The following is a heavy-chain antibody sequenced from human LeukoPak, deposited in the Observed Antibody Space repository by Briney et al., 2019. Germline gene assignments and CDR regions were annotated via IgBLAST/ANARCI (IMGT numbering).Heavy chain of an antibody. CDR2: INHSGST. CDR3: ARAEVTTWNY. D-gene: IGHD4-17*01. Sequence: LRLSCTASGFTFGDYAMSWVRQPPGKGLEWIGEINHSGSTNYNPSLKTRVTISVDTSKNQISLNLNSVTAADTAVYYCARAEVTTWNYWGQGTLVTVSS. J-gene: IGHJ4*02. V-gene: IGHV4-34*01. CDR1: GFTFGDYA.